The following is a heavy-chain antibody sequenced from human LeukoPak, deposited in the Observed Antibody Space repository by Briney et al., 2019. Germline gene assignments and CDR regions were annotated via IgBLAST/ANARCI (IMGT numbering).Heavy chain of an antibody. CDR3: ARTGYGDHFNL. CDR2: IYHSGST. CDR1: GGXISSSNC. D-gene: IGHD4-17*01. Sequence: PSETLSLTCAVSGGXISSSNCWSWVRQPPGKGLEWIGEIYHSGSTNYNPSLKSRVTISVDTSKNHFSLKLSSVTAADTAVYYCARTGYGDHFNLWGRGTLVTVSS. J-gene: IGHJ2*01. V-gene: IGHV4-4*02.